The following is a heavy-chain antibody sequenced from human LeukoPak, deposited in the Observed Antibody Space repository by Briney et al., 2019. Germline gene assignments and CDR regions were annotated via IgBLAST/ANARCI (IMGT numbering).Heavy chain of an antibody. D-gene: IGHD5-18*01. J-gene: IGHJ3*02. V-gene: IGHV3-23*01. CDR2: ISGSGGST. CDR1: GFTFGSYA. Sequence: GGSLRLSCAASGFTFGSYAMSWVRQAPGKGLEWVSAISGSGGSTYYADSVKGRFTISRDNSKNTLYLQMNSLRAEDTAVYYCAKDSGYSYGYVGGDAFDIWGQGTMVTVSS. CDR3: AKDSGYSYGYVGGDAFDI.